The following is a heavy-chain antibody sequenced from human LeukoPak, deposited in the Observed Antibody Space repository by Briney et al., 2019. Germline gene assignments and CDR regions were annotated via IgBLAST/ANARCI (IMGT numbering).Heavy chain of an antibody. V-gene: IGHV3-23*01. J-gene: IGHJ4*02. CDR2: ISGSGGGT. Sequence: GGSLRLSCAVSGITLSNYGMSWVRQAPGKGLEWVAGISGSGGGTNYADSVKGRFTISRDNSKNTLYLQMNSLRAEDTAVYFCAKRGVVIRVILVGFHKEAYYFDSWGQGALVAVSS. CDR1: GITLSNYG. CDR3: AKRGVVIRVILVGFHKEAYYFDS. D-gene: IGHD3-22*01.